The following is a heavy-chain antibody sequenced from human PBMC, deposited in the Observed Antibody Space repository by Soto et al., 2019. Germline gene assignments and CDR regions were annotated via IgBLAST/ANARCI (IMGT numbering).Heavy chain of an antibody. V-gene: IGHV3-21*01. D-gene: IGHD3-9*01. CDR2: ISSSSSYI. CDR1: GFTFSSYS. Sequence: GGSLRLSCAASGFTFSSYSMNWVRQAPGKGLEWVSSISSSSSYIYYADSVKGRFTISRDNAKNSLYLQMNSLRAEDTAVYYYARVPAPPFDHFDYWGQGTLVTVSS. J-gene: IGHJ4*02. CDR3: ARVPAPPFDHFDY.